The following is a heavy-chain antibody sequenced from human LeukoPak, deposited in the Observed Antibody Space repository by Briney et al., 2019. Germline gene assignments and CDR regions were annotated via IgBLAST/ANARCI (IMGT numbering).Heavy chain of an antibody. CDR2: IYSGGST. CDR1: GFTVSSNY. J-gene: IGHJ6*03. D-gene: IGHD4/OR15-4a*01. CDR3: ARVTVLSGLIYYYYYMDV. Sequence: TGGSLRLSCAASGFTVSSNYMSWVRQAPGKGLEWVSVIYSGGSTYYADSVKGRFTISRDNAKNSLYLQMNSLRAEDTAVYYCARVTVLSGLIYYYYYMDVWGKGTTVTISS. V-gene: IGHV3-53*01.